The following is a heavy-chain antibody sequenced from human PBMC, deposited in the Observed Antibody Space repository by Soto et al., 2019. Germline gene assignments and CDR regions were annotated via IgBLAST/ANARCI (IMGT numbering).Heavy chain of an antibody. Sequence: GGSLRFSCAASGFTFSSYSMNWVRQAPGKGLEWVSYISSSSSTIYYADSVKGRFTISRDNAKNSLYLQMNSLRDEDTAVYYCARDFEDYGDYDRGPYYYGMDVWGQGTTVTVSS. V-gene: IGHV3-48*02. CDR2: ISSSSSTI. CDR1: GFTFSSYS. CDR3: ARDFEDYGDYDRGPYYYGMDV. D-gene: IGHD4-17*01. J-gene: IGHJ6*02.